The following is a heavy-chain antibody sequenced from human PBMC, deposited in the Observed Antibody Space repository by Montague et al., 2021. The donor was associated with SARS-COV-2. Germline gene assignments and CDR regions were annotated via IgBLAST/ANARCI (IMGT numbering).Heavy chain of an antibody. CDR2: INHSGSA. CDR3: ARVRYYGSGTSLGMDV. V-gene: IGHV4-34*01. CDR1: GDSISDYY. Sequence: SETLSLTCTVSGDSISDYYWSWIRQPPGMGLEWIGEINHSGSANYNPSLKSRVTISVDTSKNQFFLKLSSVTAADTAVYYCARVRYYGSGTSLGMDVWGQGTTVTVSS. D-gene: IGHD3-10*01. J-gene: IGHJ6*02.